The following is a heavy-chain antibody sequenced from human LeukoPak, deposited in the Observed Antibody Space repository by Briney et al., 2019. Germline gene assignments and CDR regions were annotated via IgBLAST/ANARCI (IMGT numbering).Heavy chain of an antibody. CDR3: AREEVSSGRTAFFDY. CDR1: GGSFSGYY. V-gene: IGHV4-34*01. CDR2: INHSGST. Sequence: SETLSLTCAVYGGSFSGYYWSRIRQPPGKGLEWIGEINHSGSTNYNPSLKSRVTISVDTSKNQFSLKLSSVTAADTAVYYCAREEVSSGRTAFFDYWGQGTLVTVSS. D-gene: IGHD6-19*01. J-gene: IGHJ4*02.